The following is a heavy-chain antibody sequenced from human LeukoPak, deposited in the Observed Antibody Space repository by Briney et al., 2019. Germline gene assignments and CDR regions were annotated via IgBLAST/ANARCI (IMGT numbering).Heavy chain of an antibody. CDR2: IYYSGST. D-gene: IGHD3-10*01. CDR3: ARGEAGSYYNPFDY. V-gene: IGHV4-31*03. CDR1: LGSISSGGYY. J-gene: IGHJ4*02. Sequence: SETLSLTCTVSLGSISSGGYYWSWIRQHPGKGLEWIGYIYYSGSTYYNPSLKSRVTISVDTSKNQFSLKLSSVTAADTAVYYCARGEAGSYYNPFDYWGQGTLVTVSS.